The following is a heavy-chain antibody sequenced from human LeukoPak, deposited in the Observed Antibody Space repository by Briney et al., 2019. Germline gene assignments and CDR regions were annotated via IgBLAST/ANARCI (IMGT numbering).Heavy chain of an antibody. V-gene: IGHV1-18*01. D-gene: IGHD3-10*01. CDR1: GYTFTRYG. CDR2: ISGSNGNT. Sequence: ASVKVSCKAFGYTFTRYGVSWVRQAPGQGLEWIGWISGSNGNTNYAQNFQGRVTMTTDSSTSTAYMELRSLRSDDTAVYYCARDGRGAAGYFDYWGQGTLVTVSS. J-gene: IGHJ4*02. CDR3: ARDGRGAAGYFDY.